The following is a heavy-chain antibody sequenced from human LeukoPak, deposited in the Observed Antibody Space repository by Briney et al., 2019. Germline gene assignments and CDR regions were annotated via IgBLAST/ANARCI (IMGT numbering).Heavy chain of an antibody. CDR1: GYSFTSYW. V-gene: IGHV5-51*01. CDR2: IYPADSDT. J-gene: IGHJ6*03. D-gene: IGHD4-11*01. CDR3: ARLYSYYYYYMDV. Sequence: GESLKISCKGPGYSFTSYWIGWVRQMPGKGLEWMGIIYPADSDTRCSPSFQGQVTISADKSISTAYLQWSSLKASDTAMYYCARLYSYYYYYMDVWGKGTTVTVSS.